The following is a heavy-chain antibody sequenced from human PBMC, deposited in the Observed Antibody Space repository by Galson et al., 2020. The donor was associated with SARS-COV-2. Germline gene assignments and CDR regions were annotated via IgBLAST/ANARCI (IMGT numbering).Heavy chain of an antibody. V-gene: IGHV3-30*18. D-gene: IGHD6-13*01. CDR2: ISSDGINK. CDR1: GFTFSIYA. CDR3: AKASQTVAAPGTLFDY. Sequence: VMETGGSLRLSCAASGFTFSIYAMHWVRQAPGVGLEWVAVISSDGINKYLADSVKGRFTVSRDNSKNTLFLQMNNVRPDDTAVYYCAKASQTVAAPGTLFDYWGQGTLVTVSS. J-gene: IGHJ4*02.